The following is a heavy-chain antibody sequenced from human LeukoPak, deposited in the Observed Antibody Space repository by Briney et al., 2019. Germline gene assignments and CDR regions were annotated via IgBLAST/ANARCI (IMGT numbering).Heavy chain of an antibody. CDR2: ISYDGSDK. Sequence: GGSLRLSCAASGFTFSSYAMHWVRQAPGKGLEWVAVISYDGSDKYYADSVKGRFTISRDNSKNTLYLQMNSLRAEDTAVYYCASSPDYGVYHYYYGMDVWGQGTTVTVSS. D-gene: IGHD4-17*01. V-gene: IGHV3-30*04. J-gene: IGHJ6*02. CDR1: GFTFSSYA. CDR3: ASSPDYGVYHYYYGMDV.